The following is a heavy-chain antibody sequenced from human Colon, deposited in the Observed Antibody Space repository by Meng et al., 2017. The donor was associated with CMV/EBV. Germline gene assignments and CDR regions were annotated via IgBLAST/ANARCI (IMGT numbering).Heavy chain of an antibody. V-gene: IGHV3-13*01. CDR3: ARARSPTHFDY. CDR1: GFTFNHYD. J-gene: IGHJ4*02. CDR2: IGTTGDT. Sequence: GESLKISCAASGFTFNHYDMHWVRQGKGKGLEWVAAIGTTGDTYYPGSVKGRFTISRENAKNSLYLQMNGLRDGDTGLYYCARARSPTHFDYWGQGALVTVSS.